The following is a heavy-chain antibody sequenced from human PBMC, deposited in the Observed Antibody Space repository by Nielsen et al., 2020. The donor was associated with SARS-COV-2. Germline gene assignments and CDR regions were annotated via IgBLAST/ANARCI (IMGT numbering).Heavy chain of an antibody. CDR2: ISYDGSNK. V-gene: IGHV3-30*03. D-gene: IGHD5-18*01. CDR3: ARDSDSFAYSRADD. J-gene: IGHJ4*02. Sequence: GESLKISCAASGFTFSSYGMHWVRQAPGKGLEWVAVISYDGSNKYYADSVKGRFAISRDNAKNMLYLQMNSLRDEDTAVYYCARDSDSFAYSRADDWGQGTLVTVSS. CDR1: GFTFSSYG.